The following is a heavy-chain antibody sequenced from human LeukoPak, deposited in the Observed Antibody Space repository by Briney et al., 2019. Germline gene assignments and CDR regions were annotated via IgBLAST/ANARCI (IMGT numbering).Heavy chain of an antibody. D-gene: IGHD1-26*01. CDR1: GYTFTTYY. CDR3: ARGRSGTYPSGYFDY. V-gene: IGHV1-46*01. J-gene: IGHJ4*02. CDR2: INPSGGST. Sequence: ASVKFSCKASGYTFTTYYMHWVRQAPGQGLEWMGIINPSGGSTSYAQKFQGRVTMTRDTSTSTVYMELSSLRSEDTAVYHCARGRSGTYPSGYFDYWGQGTLVTVSS.